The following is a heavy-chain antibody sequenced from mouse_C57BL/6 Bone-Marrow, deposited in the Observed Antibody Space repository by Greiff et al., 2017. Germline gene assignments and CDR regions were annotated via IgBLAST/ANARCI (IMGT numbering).Heavy chain of an antibody. D-gene: IGHD2-3*01. CDR3: ARSGDGYSFDY. CDR2: IYPGGGYT. V-gene: IGHV1-63*01. Sequence: VKLMESGAELVRPGTSVKMSCKASGYTFTNYWIGWAKQRPGHGLEWIGDIYPGGGYTNYNEKFKGKATLTADKSSSTAYMQFSSLTSEDSAIYYCARSGDGYSFDYWGQGTTLTVSS. CDR1: GYTFTNYW. J-gene: IGHJ2*01.